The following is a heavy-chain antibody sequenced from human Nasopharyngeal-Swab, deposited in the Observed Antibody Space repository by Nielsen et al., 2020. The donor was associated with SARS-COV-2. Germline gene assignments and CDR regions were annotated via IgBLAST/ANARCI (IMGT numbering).Heavy chain of an antibody. CDR3: ARVMEMATILVGYYYYMDV. V-gene: IGHV1-18*01. CDR1: GYTFTSYG. D-gene: IGHD5-24*01. CDR2: ISAYNGST. J-gene: IGHJ6*03. Sequence: ASVKVSCKASGYTFTSYGISWVRQAPGQGLEWMGWISAYNGSTNYAQKLQGRVTMTTDTSTSTAYMELRSLRSDDTAVYYCARVMEMATILVGYYYYMDVWGKGTTVTVSS.